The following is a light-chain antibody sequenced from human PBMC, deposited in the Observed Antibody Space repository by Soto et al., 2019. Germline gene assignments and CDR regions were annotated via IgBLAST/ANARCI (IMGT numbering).Light chain of an antibody. J-gene: IGLJ2*01. CDR3: SSYTSTDTYVV. Sequence: QSALTQPASVSGSPGQSITISCTGTSTDVGGYNFVSWFQLYPGKAPKFLIYDVTYRPSGVSNRFSGSKSGNTASLTISGLQAEDEGDYYCSSYTSTDTYVVFGGGTKLTVL. CDR1: STDVGGYNF. CDR2: DVT. V-gene: IGLV2-14*03.